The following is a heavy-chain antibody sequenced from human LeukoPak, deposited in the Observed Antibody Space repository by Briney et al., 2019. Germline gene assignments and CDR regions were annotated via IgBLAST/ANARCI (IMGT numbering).Heavy chain of an antibody. CDR3: ARSPRVPLRRYCSSTSCYEWGFDP. Sequence: SETLSLTCTVSGGSISSGDYYWSWIRQPPGKGLEWIGYIYYSGSTYYNPSLKSRVTISVDTSKNQFSLKLSSVTAADTAVYYCARSPRVPLRRYCSSTSCYEWGFDPWGQGTLVTVSS. CDR2: IYYSGST. D-gene: IGHD2-2*01. J-gene: IGHJ5*02. CDR1: GGSISSGDYY. V-gene: IGHV4-30-4*01.